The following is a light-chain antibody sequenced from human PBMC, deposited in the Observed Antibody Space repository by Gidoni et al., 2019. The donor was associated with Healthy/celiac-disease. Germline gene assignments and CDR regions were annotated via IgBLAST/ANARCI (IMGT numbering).Light chain of an antibody. CDR1: ISDVGGYNY. CDR3: SSYTSSSVWV. V-gene: IGLV2-14*01. Sequence: QSALTQPPSASGSPCQSITIACTGTISDVGGYNYVSWYQQHPGKAPKLMIYDVSNRPSGVSNRVSGSKSGNTASLTISGLQAEDEADYYCSSYTSSSVWVFGGGTKLTVL. J-gene: IGLJ3*02. CDR2: DVS.